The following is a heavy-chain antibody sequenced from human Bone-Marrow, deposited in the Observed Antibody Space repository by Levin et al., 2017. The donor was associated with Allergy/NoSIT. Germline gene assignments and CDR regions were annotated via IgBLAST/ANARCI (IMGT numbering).Heavy chain of an antibody. D-gene: IGHD1-26*01. Sequence: SQTLSLTCAVSGGSISSSNWWSWVRQPPGKGLEWIGEIYHSGSTNYNPSLKSRVTISVDKSKNQFSLKLSSVTAADTAVYYCARRRVTSSRRYDYWGQGTLVTVSS. V-gene: IGHV4-4*02. CDR1: GGSISSSNW. CDR3: ARRRVTSSRRYDY. CDR2: IYHSGST. J-gene: IGHJ4*02.